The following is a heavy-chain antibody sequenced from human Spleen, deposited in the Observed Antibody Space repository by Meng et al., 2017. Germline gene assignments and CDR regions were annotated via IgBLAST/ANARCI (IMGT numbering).Heavy chain of an antibody. Sequence: VQLQQRGAGLLKPSETLSLPCVVSGGSFSDYYWSWIRQPPGKGLEWIGEIYHGGDTNYNPSLKSRVTIAIDKSKNQFSLKLTSVTAADTAVYYCASWIYSCGWQWGQGALVTVSS. CDR3: ASWIYSCGWQ. J-gene: IGHJ4*02. V-gene: IGHV4-34*01. D-gene: IGHD6-19*01. CDR1: GGSFSDYY. CDR2: IYHGGDT.